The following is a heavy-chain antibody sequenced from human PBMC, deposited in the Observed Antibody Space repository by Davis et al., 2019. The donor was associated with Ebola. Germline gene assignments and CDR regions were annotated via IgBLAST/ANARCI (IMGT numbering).Heavy chain of an antibody. Sequence: GESLKISCSASGFTFSSYGMHWVRQAPGKGLEWVAVISYDGTNKYYADYVKGRFTISRDNSKNTLFLQMNSLRAEDTAVYFCAKDLTVAGGSYSDYFDYWGQGTLVTVSS. V-gene: IGHV3-30*18. D-gene: IGHD2-15*01. CDR2: ISYDGTNK. J-gene: IGHJ4*02. CDR1: GFTFSSYG. CDR3: AKDLTVAGGSYSDYFDY.